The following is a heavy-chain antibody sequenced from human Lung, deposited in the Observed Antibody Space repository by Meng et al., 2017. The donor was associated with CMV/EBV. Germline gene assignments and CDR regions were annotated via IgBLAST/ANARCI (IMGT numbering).Heavy chain of an antibody. CDR3: ARGGPGYSSSCSFDY. D-gene: IGHD6-13*01. Sequence: QLQLVQSGSEVKKPRSSEEDSCKPSGGTFSSYTISWVRQAPGQGLEWMGRIIPILGIANFAQKFQGRVTITADKSTSTAYMELSSLRSEDTAVYYCARGGPGYSSSCSFDYWGQGTLVTVSS. V-gene: IGHV1-69*02. CDR1: GGTFSSYT. CDR2: IIPILGIA. J-gene: IGHJ4*02.